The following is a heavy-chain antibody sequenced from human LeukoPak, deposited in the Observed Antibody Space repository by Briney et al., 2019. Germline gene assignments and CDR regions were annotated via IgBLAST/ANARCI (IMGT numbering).Heavy chain of an antibody. J-gene: IGHJ4*02. Sequence: SETLSLTCAVYGGSFSGYYWSWIRQPPGKGLEWIGYIYYSGSTNYNPSLKSRVTISVDTSKNQFSLKLSSVTAADTAVYYCARGGMAAVFDYWGQGTLVTVSS. V-gene: IGHV4-59*01. CDR2: IYYSGST. CDR1: GGSFSGYY. CDR3: ARGGMAAVFDY. D-gene: IGHD5-24*01.